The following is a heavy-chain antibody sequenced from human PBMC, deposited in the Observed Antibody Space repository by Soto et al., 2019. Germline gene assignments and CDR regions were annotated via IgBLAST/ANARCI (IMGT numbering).Heavy chain of an antibody. D-gene: IGHD2-2*01. J-gene: IGHJ1*01. Sequence: ASVKVSSKASGYTFTSYAMHWVRQAPGQRHEWKGRINAGNGNTKYSQKFQGRVTITRDTSASTAYVELSSLRSEDTAVFYCAADHNCSSTSCYGSEYFQHWGQGTLVTVSS. CDR2: INAGNGNT. CDR1: GYTFTSYA. V-gene: IGHV1-3*01. CDR3: AADHNCSSTSCYGSEYFQH.